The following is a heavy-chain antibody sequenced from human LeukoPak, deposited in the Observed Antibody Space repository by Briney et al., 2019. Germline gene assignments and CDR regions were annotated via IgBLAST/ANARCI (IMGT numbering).Heavy chain of an antibody. J-gene: IGHJ5*02. CDR2: MNPNSGNT. CDR3: ARGLGFAYGDYLSSAWFDP. Sequence: GASVKVSCKASGYTFTSYDINWVRQATGQGLEWMGWMNPNSGNTGYAQKFQGRVTMTRNTSISTAYMELSSLRSEDTAVYYCARGLGFAYGDYLSSAWFDPWGQGTLVTVSS. D-gene: IGHD4-17*01. V-gene: IGHV1-8*01. CDR1: GYTFTSYD.